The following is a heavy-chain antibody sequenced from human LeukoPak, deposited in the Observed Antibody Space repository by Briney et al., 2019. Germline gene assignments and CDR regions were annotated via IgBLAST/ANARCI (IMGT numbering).Heavy chain of an antibody. J-gene: IGHJ5*02. CDR3: ARGSVNYDFWGSSPVKGVSPGWFDP. D-gene: IGHD3-3*01. Sequence: PGGSLRLSCAASGFTFSSYAMHWVRQAPGKGLEWVAVISYDGSNKYYADSVKGRFTISRDNSKNTLYLQMNSLRAGDTAVYYCARGSVNYDFWGSSPVKGVSPGWFDPWGQGTLVTVSS. CDR2: ISYDGSNK. CDR1: GFTFSSYA. V-gene: IGHV3-30-3*01.